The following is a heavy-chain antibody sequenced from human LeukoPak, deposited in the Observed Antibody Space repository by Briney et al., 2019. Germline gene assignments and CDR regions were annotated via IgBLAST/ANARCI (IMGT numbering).Heavy chain of an antibody. Sequence: ASVKVSCKASGYTFTSYGISWVRQAPGQGLEWMGWISAYNGNTNYAQKLQGRVTMTTDTSTSTAYMELRSLRSDDTAVYYCARDRGGATTQGFDYWGQGTLVTVSS. J-gene: IGHJ4*02. V-gene: IGHV1-18*01. CDR1: GYTFTSYG. D-gene: IGHD1-26*01. CDR2: ISAYNGNT. CDR3: ARDRGGATTQGFDY.